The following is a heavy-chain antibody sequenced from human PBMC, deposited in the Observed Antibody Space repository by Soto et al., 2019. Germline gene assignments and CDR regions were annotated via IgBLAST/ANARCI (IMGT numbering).Heavy chain of an antibody. CDR1: GFTCSSYG. Sequence: RWSLRLSCPASGFTCSSYGMHWVRQAPGKGLEWVAVIWYDGSNKYYADSVKGRFTISRDNSKNTLYLQMNSLRAEDTAVYYCARGPVVTPKFSYYYYGMDVWGQGTTVTVSS. V-gene: IGHV3-33*01. J-gene: IGHJ6*02. CDR2: IWYDGSNK. CDR3: ARGPVVTPKFSYYYYGMDV. D-gene: IGHD2-21*02.